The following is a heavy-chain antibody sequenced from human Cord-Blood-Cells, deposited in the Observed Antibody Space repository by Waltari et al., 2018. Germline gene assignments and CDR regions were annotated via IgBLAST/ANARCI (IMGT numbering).Heavy chain of an antibody. V-gene: IGHV3-9*01. CDR1: GFTFDDYA. CDR3: ARGRRGDYSQTYWYFDL. J-gene: IGHJ2*01. Sequence: EVQLVESGGGLVQPGRSLRLSCAASGFTFDDYAMHWVRQAPGKGLWWVSGISWNSGSIGYADSVKGRFTISRDNSKNTLYLQMNSLRAEDTAVYYCARGRRGDYSQTYWYFDLWGRGTLVTVSS. D-gene: IGHD4-17*01. CDR2: ISWNSGSI.